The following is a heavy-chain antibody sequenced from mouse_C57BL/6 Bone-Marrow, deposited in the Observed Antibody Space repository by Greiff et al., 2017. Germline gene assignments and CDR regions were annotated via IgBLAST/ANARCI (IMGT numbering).Heavy chain of an antibody. CDR1: GFTFSDYG. J-gene: IGHJ3*01. V-gene: IGHV5-15*01. CDR2: LSNLAYSI. Sequence: EVQLVESGGSLVQPGGSLKLSCAASGFTFSDYGMAWVRQAPRKGPAWVAFLSNLAYSIYYADTVTGRFTISRENAKKTLYLEMSSLRSEDTAMYYCARLGGYYGWFAYWGQGTLVTVSA. D-gene: IGHD2-3*01. CDR3: ARLGGYYGWFAY.